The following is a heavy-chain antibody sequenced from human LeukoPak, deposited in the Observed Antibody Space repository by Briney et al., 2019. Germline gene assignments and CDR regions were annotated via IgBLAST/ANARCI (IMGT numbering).Heavy chain of an antibody. D-gene: IGHD4-17*01. CDR3: AKALMTTVTDSDY. Sequence: GGSLRLSCAASGFTFSNYAMSWVRQAPGKGLEWVSTITGSGGSTYYTGSVKGRFTISRDNSKSTLYLQMNSLRGEDTAVYYCAKALMTTVTDSDYWGQGTLVSVSS. CDR1: GFTFSNYA. J-gene: IGHJ4*02. CDR2: ITGSGGST. V-gene: IGHV3-23*01.